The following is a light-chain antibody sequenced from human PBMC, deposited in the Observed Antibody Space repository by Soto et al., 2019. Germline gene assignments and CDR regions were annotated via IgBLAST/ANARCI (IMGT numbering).Light chain of an antibody. Sequence: IVLTQSQGTLSLSPGERATLSCRASQSVSSSYLAWYQQKPGQAPRLRIYGASSRATGIPDRFSGSGSGTDFTLTISRLEPEDLAVYYCQQYGSSPWTFGQGTKVEIK. V-gene: IGKV3-20*01. CDR2: GAS. CDR1: QSVSSSY. CDR3: QQYGSSPWT. J-gene: IGKJ1*01.